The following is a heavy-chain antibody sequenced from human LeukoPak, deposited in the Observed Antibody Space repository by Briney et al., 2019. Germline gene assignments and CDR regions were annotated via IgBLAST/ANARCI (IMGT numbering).Heavy chain of an antibody. Sequence: GGSLRLSCAASGFTFSSYSMNWVRQAPGKGLEWVSSISSSSSYIYYADSVKGRVTISRDNAKNSLYLQMNSLRAEDTAVYYCARERCSSTSCYRGDYGMDVWGQGTTVTVSS. D-gene: IGHD2-2*02. J-gene: IGHJ6*02. CDR1: GFTFSSYS. CDR2: ISSSSSYI. CDR3: ARERCSSTSCYRGDYGMDV. V-gene: IGHV3-21*01.